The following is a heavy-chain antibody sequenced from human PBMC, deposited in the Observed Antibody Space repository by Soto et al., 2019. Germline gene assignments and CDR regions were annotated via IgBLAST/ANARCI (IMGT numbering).Heavy chain of an antibody. CDR1: GGTFSSYA. D-gene: IGHD3-10*01. CDR3: ARGRFGGGAYYYYGMDV. CDR2: IIPIFGTA. Sequence: PSVKVSCKASGGTFSSYAISWVRQAPGQGLEWMGGIIPIFGTANYAQKFQGRVTITADKSTSTAYMELSSLRSEDTAVYYCARGRFGGGAYYYYGMDVWGQGTTVTVSS. V-gene: IGHV1-69*06. J-gene: IGHJ6*02.